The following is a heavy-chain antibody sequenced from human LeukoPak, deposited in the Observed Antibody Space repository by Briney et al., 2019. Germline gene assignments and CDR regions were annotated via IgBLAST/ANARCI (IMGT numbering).Heavy chain of an antibody. Sequence: PGRSLRLSCAASGFNFDDYAMHWVRQAPGKGLEWVSGIDWNSGSVGYADSVKGRFTISRDNVKNSLYLQMNSLRAEDTAVYYCARDSGVRGWGQGTLVTVSS. J-gene: IGHJ4*02. CDR2: IDWNSGSV. CDR1: GFNFDDYA. D-gene: IGHD3-10*01. CDR3: ARDSGVRG. V-gene: IGHV3-9*01.